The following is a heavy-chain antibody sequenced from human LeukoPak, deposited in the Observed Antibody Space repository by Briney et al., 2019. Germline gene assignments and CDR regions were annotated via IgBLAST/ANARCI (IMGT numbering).Heavy chain of an antibody. CDR1: GGTFSSYA. Sequence: SVKVSCKASGGTFSSYAISWVRQAPGQRLEWMGWINAGNGNTKYSQKFQGRVTITRDTSASTAYMELSSLRSEDTAVYYCARPLYYYDSSGYYTHYFDYWGQGTLVTVSS. J-gene: IGHJ4*02. CDR2: INAGNGNT. D-gene: IGHD3-22*01. V-gene: IGHV1-3*01. CDR3: ARPLYYYDSSGYYTHYFDY.